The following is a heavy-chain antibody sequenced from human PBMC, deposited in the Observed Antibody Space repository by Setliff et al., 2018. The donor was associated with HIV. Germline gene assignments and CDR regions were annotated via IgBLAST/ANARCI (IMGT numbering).Heavy chain of an antibody. D-gene: IGHD3-10*01. CDR1: GFVFGDHA. CDR2: IRSKTSGGTT. J-gene: IGHJ4*02. V-gene: IGHV3-49*04. CDR3: ARHLAEAGPYGFSRVHGAVNY. Sequence: GESLKISCTASGFVFGDHAMNWVRQAPGKGLEWVGFIRSKTSGGTTEYAASVKGRFTISIDDSKSIAYLQMNSLKSEDTAVYYCARHLAEAGPYGFSRVHGAVNYWGQGTLVTVSS.